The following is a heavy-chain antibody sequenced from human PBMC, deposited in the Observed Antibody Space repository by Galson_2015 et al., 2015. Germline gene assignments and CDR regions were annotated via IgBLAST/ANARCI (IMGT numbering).Heavy chain of an antibody. V-gene: IGHV1-18*01. Sequence: SVKVSCKASGGTFTSYGISWVRQAPGQGLEWMGWISAYNGNTNYAQKLQGRVTMTTDTSTSTAYMELRSLRSDDTAVYYCARVPYYDFWSGGFDPWGQGTLVTVSS. CDR2: ISAYNGNT. J-gene: IGHJ5*02. D-gene: IGHD3-3*01. CDR1: GGTFTSYG. CDR3: ARVPYYDFWSGGFDP.